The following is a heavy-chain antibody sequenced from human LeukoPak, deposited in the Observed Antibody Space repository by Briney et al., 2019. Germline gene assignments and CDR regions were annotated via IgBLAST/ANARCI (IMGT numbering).Heavy chain of an antibody. CDR2: ISWNRGSI. CDR3: ARGSTVVRGVSPAGDY. V-gene: IGHV3-9*01. J-gene: IGHJ4*02. D-gene: IGHD3-10*01. Sequence: GGSLRLSCAASGFTFDDYAMHWVRQARGKGLEWVSGISWNRGSIGYADSVKGRFTISRDNAKNSLDLQMHSLRAEDTAVYYCARGSTVVRGVSPAGDYWGQGTLVTVSS. CDR1: GFTFDDYA.